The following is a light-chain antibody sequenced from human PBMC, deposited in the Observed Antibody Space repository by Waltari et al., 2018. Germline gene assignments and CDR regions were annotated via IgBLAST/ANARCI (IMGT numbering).Light chain of an antibody. CDR2: GAS. CDR1: QSVTRA. CDR3: QHYLRLPVT. V-gene: IGKV3-20*01. J-gene: IGKJ1*01. Sequence: EIELTQSPGTLSLSPGESATLSCRTSQSVTRALAWYQQKPGQATRLLIYGASNRATGIPDRFSGSGSGTDFSLTISSLEPEDVAVYYCQHYLRLPVTFGQGTKVEVK.